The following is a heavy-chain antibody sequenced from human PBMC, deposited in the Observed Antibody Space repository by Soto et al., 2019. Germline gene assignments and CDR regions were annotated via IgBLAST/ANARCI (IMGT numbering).Heavy chain of an antibody. CDR3: ARDSSGSRRNYYYYYMDV. CDR2: IYSGGST. CDR1: GFTVSSNY. Sequence: PGGSLRLSCAASGFTVSSNYMSWVRQAPGRGLEWVSVIYSGGSTYYADSVKGRFTISRDNSKNTLYLQMNSLRAEDTAVYYCARDSSGSRRNYYYYYMDVWGKGTTVTVSS. D-gene: IGHD3-10*01. J-gene: IGHJ6*03. V-gene: IGHV3-66*01.